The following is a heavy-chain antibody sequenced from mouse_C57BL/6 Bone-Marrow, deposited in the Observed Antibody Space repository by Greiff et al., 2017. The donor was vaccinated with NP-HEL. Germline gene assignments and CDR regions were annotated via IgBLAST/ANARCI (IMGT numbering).Heavy chain of an antibody. CDR1: GFTFSDYG. D-gene: IGHD2-12*01. CDR2: ISRVSSTI. J-gene: IGHJ4*01. Sequence: EVQGVESGGGLVKPGGSLKLSCAASGFTFSDYGMHWVRQAPETGLEWVAYISRVSSTIYYADTVKGRFTISRDNAKNTLFLQMTSLRSEDTAMYYCARRYRGLYYYAMDYWGQGTSVTVSS. V-gene: IGHV5-17*01. CDR3: ARRYRGLYYYAMDY.